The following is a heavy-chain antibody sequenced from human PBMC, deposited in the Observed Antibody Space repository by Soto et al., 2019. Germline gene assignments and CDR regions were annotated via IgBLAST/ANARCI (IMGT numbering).Heavy chain of an antibody. V-gene: IGHV1-69*02. CDR2: IIPILGIA. Sequence: QVQLVQSGAEVKKPGSSVKVSCKASGGTFSSYTISWVRQAPGQGLEWMGRIIPILGIANYAQKFQGRVTITADKATSTAYMELRSLRTDDTAVYYCARAKVAVACNVDYWGQGTLVTVSS. CDR3: ARAKVAVACNVDY. D-gene: IGHD6-19*01. J-gene: IGHJ4*02. CDR1: GGTFSSYT.